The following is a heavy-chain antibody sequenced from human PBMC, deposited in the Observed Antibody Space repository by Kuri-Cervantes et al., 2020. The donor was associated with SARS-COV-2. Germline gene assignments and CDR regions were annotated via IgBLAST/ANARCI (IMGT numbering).Heavy chain of an antibody. CDR2: MNPNSGNT. J-gene: IGHJ4*02. CDR1: GYTFTSYD. CDR3: AREGPNFIQLPIYYFDY. V-gene: IGHV1-8*01. Sequence: ASVKVSCKASGYTFTSYDINWVRQATEQGLEWMGWMNPNSGNTGYAQKFQGRVTMTRNTSISTAYMELSSLRSEDTAVYYCAREGPNFIQLPIYYFDYWGQGTLVTVSS. D-gene: IGHD1-26*01.